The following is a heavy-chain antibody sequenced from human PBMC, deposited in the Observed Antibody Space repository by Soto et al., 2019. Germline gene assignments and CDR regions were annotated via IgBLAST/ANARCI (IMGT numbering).Heavy chain of an antibody. CDR2: ISGSDGKT. J-gene: IGHJ5*01. CDR1: GLSFSSYA. CDR3: VRWCVLDS. D-gene: IGHD2-21*01. Sequence: EVQLLESGGGLVRPGGSLRLSCTASGLSFSSYALSWVRQAPGKGLEWVSTISGSDGKTYYADSVKGRLSISRDTCKPTLYLEMSGLGVECRAVYYCVRWCVLDSWGQGTRVTVS. V-gene: IGHV3-23*01.